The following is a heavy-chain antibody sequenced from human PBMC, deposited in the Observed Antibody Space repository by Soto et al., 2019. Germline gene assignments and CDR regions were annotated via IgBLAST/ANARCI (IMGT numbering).Heavy chain of an antibody. CDR1: GFTFSSYW. Sequence: GGSLRLSCAASGFTFSSYWMSWVRQAPGKGLEWVANIKQDGSEKYYVDSVKGRFTISRDNAKNSLYLQMNSLRAEDTAVYYCARDRVIANYYYYYYYMDVWGKGTTVTVSS. J-gene: IGHJ6*03. V-gene: IGHV3-7*01. CDR3: ARDRVIANYYYYYYYMDV. D-gene: IGHD2-21*01. CDR2: IKQDGSEK.